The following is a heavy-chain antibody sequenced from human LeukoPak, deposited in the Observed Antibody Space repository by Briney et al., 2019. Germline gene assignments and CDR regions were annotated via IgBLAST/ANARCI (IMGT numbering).Heavy chain of an antibody. Sequence: SETLSLTCTVSGGSISSYYWSWIRQPPGKGLEWIGYIYYSGTTNYNPSLKSRVTISVDTSKNQFSLKLSSVTAANTAVYYYARGVYIAAAQYGYWGQGTLVTVSS. J-gene: IGHJ4*02. CDR3: ARGVYIAAAQYGY. V-gene: IGHV4-59*01. D-gene: IGHD6-13*01. CDR2: IYYSGTT. CDR1: GGSISSYY.